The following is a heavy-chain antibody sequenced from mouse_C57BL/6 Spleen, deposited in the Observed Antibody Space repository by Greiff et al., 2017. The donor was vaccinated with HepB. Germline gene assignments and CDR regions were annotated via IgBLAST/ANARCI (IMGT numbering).Heavy chain of an antibody. CDR2: IYPRSGNT. J-gene: IGHJ3*01. CDR3: AHQTAQAKGFAY. Sequence: QVQLQQSGAELARPGASVKLSCKASGYTFTSYGMSWVKQRTGQGLEWIGEIYPRSGNTYYNEKFKGKATLTADKSSSTAYMELRSLTSEDSAVYFCAHQTAQAKGFAYWGQGTLVTVSA. D-gene: IGHD3-2*02. CDR1: GYTFTSYG. V-gene: IGHV1-81*01.